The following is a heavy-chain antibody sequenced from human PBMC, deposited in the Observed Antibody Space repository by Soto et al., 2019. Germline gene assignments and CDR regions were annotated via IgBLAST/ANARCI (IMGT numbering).Heavy chain of an antibody. CDR2: ISSSSSYI. CDR3: ARSRKAAAPDP. Sequence: EVQLVESGGGLVKPGGSLRLSCAASGFTFSSYSMNWVRQAPGKGLEWVSSISSSSSYIYYADSVKGRFTISRDNAKNSLYLQMNSLSAEDTAVYYCARSRKAAAPDPWGQGTLVTVSS. V-gene: IGHV3-21*01. CDR1: GFTFSSYS. J-gene: IGHJ5*02. D-gene: IGHD6-13*01.